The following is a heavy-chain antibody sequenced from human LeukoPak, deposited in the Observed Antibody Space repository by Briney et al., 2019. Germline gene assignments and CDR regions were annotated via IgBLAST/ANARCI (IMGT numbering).Heavy chain of an antibody. J-gene: IGHJ5*01. CDR1: GFSFSIYA. Sequence: GGSLRLSCEASGFSFSIYAMSRVRQAPGKGLEWVSSISGNGGSTYYASSVKGRFTIARDNSKNTLYMEVNSLTEENTALYYCVKGGQRYDFWRFDFWGRGTLVTVSS. CDR2: ISGNGGST. D-gene: IGHD3-3*01. CDR3: VKGGQRYDFWRFDF. V-gene: IGHV3-23*01.